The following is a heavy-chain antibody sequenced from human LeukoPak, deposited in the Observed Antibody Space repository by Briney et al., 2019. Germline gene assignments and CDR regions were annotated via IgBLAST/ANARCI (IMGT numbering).Heavy chain of an antibody. V-gene: IGHV4-34*01. CDR3: ARASGCSSTSCYFRY. CDR2: INHSGST. J-gene: IGHJ4*02. Sequence: TPSETLSLTCAVYGGSFSGYYGSWIRQPPGKVLEWIGEINHSGSTNYNTSLQGRVTISVDTSQNQFSLKPSSVTAADTAVYYCARASGCSSTSCYFRYWGEGTLVTVSS. D-gene: IGHD2-2*01. CDR1: GGSFSGYY.